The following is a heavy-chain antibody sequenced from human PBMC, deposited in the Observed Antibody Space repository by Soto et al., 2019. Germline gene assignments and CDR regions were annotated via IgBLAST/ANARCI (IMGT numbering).Heavy chain of an antibody. V-gene: IGHV1-18*04. J-gene: IGHJ4*02. CDR1: GYSFTSYG. CDR3: ARHRFNYYDDTVYYYFDY. CDR2: ISGHNGNT. D-gene: IGHD3-22*01. Sequence: GASVKVSCKASGYSFTSYGISWVRQAPGQGPEWMGWISGHNGNTNHPQSLQGRVTMTTDTSRNTAYMELRSLRSDDTAVYYRARHRFNYYDDTVYYYFDYWGQGTLVTVSS.